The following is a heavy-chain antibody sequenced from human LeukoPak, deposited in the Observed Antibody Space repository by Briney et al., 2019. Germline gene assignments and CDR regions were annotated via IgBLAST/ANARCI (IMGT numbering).Heavy chain of an antibody. J-gene: IGHJ4*02. D-gene: IGHD3-22*01. Sequence: SETLSLTCTVSGGSISSSSYYWGWIRQPPRKGLEWIGSIYYSGSTYYNPSLKSRVTISVDTSKNQFSLKLSSVTAADTAVYYCASLAMIVVGTAPGYWGQGTLVTVTS. CDR3: ASLAMIVVGTAPGY. CDR2: IYYSGST. V-gene: IGHV4-39*01. CDR1: GGSISSSSYY.